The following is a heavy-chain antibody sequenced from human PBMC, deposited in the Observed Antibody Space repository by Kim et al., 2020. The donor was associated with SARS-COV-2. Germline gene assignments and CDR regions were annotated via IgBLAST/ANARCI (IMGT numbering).Heavy chain of an antibody. D-gene: IGHD3-10*01. CDR2: IYHSGST. J-gene: IGHJ4*02. CDR1: GYSISSGYY. V-gene: IGHV4-38-2*02. CDR3: ARDGSGSYYLHYVDY. Sequence: SETLSLTCTVSGYSISSGYYWGWIRQPPGKGLEWIGSIYHSGSTYYNPSLKSRVTISVDTSKNQFSLKLSSVTAADTAVYYCARDGSGSYYLHYVDYWGQGTLVTVSS.